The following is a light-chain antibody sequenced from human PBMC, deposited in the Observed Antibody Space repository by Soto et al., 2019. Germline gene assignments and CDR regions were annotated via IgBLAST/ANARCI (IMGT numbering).Light chain of an antibody. CDR1: QPIDSSY. J-gene: IGKJ1*01. Sequence: EIVLTQSPGTLSLSPGERATLSCRASQPIDSSYLVWYQQKAGQAPRLLIYAASSRAADIPDRFSGSGSGADFTLTISRLECEDFAVYYCQLYGGLYTFGQGTKVDIK. CDR3: QLYGGLYT. CDR2: AAS. V-gene: IGKV3-20*01.